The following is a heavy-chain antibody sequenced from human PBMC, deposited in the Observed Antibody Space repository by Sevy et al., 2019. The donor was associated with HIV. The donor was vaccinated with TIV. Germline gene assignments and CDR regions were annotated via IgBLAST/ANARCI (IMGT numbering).Heavy chain of an antibody. D-gene: IGHD6-13*01. V-gene: IGHV3-9*01. Sequence: LRLSCAASGFTFDDYAMHWVRQAPGKGLEWVSGISWNSGSIGYADSVKGRFTISRDNAKNSLYLQMNSLRAEDTALYYCAKDYSSSGDYYMDVWGKGTTVTVSS. CDR2: ISWNSGSI. J-gene: IGHJ6*03. CDR3: AKDYSSSGDYYMDV. CDR1: GFTFDDYA.